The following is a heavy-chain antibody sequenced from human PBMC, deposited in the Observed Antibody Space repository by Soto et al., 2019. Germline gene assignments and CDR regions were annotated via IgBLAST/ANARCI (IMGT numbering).Heavy chain of an antibody. CDR1: GFTFSSYG. CDR3: AKGYSSSWFYLDY. J-gene: IGHJ4*02. Sequence: PGGSLRNSCAASGFTFSSYGMHWVRQAPGKGLEWVAVISYDGSNKYYADSVKGRFTISRDNSKNTLYLQMNSLRAEDTAVYYCAKGYSSSWFYLDYWGQGTLVTVSS. V-gene: IGHV3-30*18. D-gene: IGHD6-13*01. CDR2: ISYDGSNK.